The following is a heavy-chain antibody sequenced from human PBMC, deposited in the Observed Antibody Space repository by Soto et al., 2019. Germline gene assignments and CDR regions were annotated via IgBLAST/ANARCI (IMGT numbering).Heavy chain of an antibody. CDR1: GGSISSSSYY. Sequence: SETLSLTCTVSGGSISSSSYYWGWIRQPPGKGLEWIGSIYYSGSTYYNPSLKSRVTISVDTSKNQFSLKLSSVTAADTAVYYCARQASRLRYFDWFKRGINNWFDSWGQGTLVTVSS. CDR3: ARQASRLRYFDWFKRGINNWFDS. D-gene: IGHD3-9*01. J-gene: IGHJ5*01. V-gene: IGHV4-39*01. CDR2: IYYSGST.